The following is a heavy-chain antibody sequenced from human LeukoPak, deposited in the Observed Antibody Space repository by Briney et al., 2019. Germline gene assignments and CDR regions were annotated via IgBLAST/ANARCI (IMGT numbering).Heavy chain of an antibody. V-gene: IGHV4-4*02. CDR3: SRENGAFSPFGY. J-gene: IGHJ4*02. CDR1: GGSISNTNW. D-gene: IGHD2-8*01. CDR2: ISLSGLT. Sequence: SETPSLTCGASGGSISNTNWWSWVRQPPGQGLEWIGEISLSGLTNYNPSLKSRVTVSLDKSKNHLSLNLTSVTAADTAVYYCSRENGAFSPFGYWGQGTLVTVPS.